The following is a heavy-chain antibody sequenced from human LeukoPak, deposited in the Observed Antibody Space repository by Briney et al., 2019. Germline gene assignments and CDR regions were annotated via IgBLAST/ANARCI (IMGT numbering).Heavy chain of an antibody. D-gene: IGHD3-22*01. CDR3: ARVGDSSGYYGYYYYYYGMDV. CDR2: INSDGSST. CDR1: GFTFSTYW. J-gene: IGHJ6*02. Sequence: GGSLRLSCAASGFTFSTYWMHWVRQAPGKGLVWVSRINSDGSSTSYADSVKGRFTISRDNAKNTLYLQMNSLRAEDTAVYYCARVGDSSGYYGYYYYYYGMDVWGQGTTVTVSS. V-gene: IGHV3-74*01.